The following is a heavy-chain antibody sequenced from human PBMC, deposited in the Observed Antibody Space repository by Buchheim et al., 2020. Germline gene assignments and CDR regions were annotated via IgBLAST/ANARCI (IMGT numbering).Heavy chain of an antibody. J-gene: IGHJ4*02. CDR2: ISSSSSYI. CDR3: AREQRSESIVVVPAALDY. CDR1: GFTFSSYS. V-gene: IGHV3-21*01. Sequence: EVQLVESGGGLVKPGGSLRLSCAASGFTFSSYSMNWVRQAPGKGLEWVSSISSSSSYIYYADSVKGRFTISRDNAKNSLYLQMNSLRAEDTAVYYCAREQRSESIVVVPAALDYWGQGTL. D-gene: IGHD2-2*01.